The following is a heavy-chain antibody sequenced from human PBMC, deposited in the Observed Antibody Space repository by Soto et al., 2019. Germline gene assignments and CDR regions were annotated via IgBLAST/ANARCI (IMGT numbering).Heavy chain of an antibody. CDR2: IYYSGST. CDR1: GGSISSYY. Sequence: SSETLSLTCTVSGGSISSYYWSWIRQPPGKGLEWIGYIYYSGSTNYNPSLKSRVTISVDTSKNQFSLKLSSVTAADTAVYYCARDRVPLRYFDWLSEGYYYYMDVWGKGTTVTVSS. J-gene: IGHJ6*03. D-gene: IGHD3-9*01. V-gene: IGHV4-59*01. CDR3: ARDRVPLRYFDWLSEGYYYYMDV.